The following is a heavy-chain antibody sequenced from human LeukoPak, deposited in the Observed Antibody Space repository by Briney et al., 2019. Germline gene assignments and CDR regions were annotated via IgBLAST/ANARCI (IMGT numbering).Heavy chain of an antibody. Sequence: ASVKVSCKASGYTFTSYDINWVRPATGQWLEWMGWMNPNSGNTGYAQKFQGRVTITRNTSISTAYMELSSLRSEDTAVYYCARSGIRGGWVTTSPLGYWGQGTLVTVSS. V-gene: IGHV1-8*03. J-gene: IGHJ4*02. CDR3: ARSGIRGGWVTTSPLGY. CDR1: GYTFTSYD. D-gene: IGHD4-11*01. CDR2: MNPNSGNT.